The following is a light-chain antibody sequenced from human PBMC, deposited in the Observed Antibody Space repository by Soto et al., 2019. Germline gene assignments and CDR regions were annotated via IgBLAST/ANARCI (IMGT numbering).Light chain of an antibody. V-gene: IGKV1-5*01. CDR1: QSISSW. J-gene: IGKJ2*01. CDR2: DAS. CDR3: HQYYSDSPYT. Sequence: DIQMTQSPSTLSASVGDRVTITCRASQSISSWLAWYQQKPGKAPTLLIYDASRLESGVPSRFSGSGSATEFTLTIGSLLPDDFAAYYCHQYYSDSPYTFGQGTKLEI.